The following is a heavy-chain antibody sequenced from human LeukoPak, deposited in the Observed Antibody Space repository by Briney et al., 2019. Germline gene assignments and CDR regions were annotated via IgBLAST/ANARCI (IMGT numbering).Heavy chain of an antibody. CDR2: ISYDGSNK. CDR3: ARWRGGMGLLNPPYFDY. D-gene: IGHD3-3*01. J-gene: IGHJ4*02. CDR1: GFTFSSYA. Sequence: GGSLRLSCAASGFTFSSYAMHWVRQAPGKGLEWVAVISYDGSNKYYADSVKGRFTISRDNAKNSLYLQMNSLRAEDTAVYYCARWRGGMGLLNPPYFDYWGLGTLVTVSS. V-gene: IGHV3-30-3*01.